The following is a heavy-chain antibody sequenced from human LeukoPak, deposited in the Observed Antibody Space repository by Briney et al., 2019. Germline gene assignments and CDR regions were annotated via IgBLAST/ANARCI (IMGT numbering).Heavy chain of an antibody. CDR2: INPNSGGT. CDR3: AGYGDYGLDY. J-gene: IGHJ4*02. D-gene: IGHD4-17*01. Sequence: ASVKVSCKASGYTFTSYGISWVRQAPGQGLEWMGWINPNSGGTNYAQKFQGRVTMTRDTSISTAYMELSRLRSDDTAVYYCAGYGDYGLDYWGQGTLVTVSS. CDR1: GYTFTSYG. V-gene: IGHV1-2*02.